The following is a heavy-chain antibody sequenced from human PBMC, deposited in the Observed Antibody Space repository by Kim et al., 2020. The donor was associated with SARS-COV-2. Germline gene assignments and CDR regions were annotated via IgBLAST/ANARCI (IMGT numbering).Heavy chain of an antibody. V-gene: IGHV3-30*15. J-gene: IGHJ4*02. Sequence: KGRLTIPSDNSKKTLYLQMSSLRAEDTAVYYCARDPYYYDSSGGYYFDYWGQGTLVTVSS. D-gene: IGHD3-22*01. CDR3: ARDPYYYDSSGGYYFDY.